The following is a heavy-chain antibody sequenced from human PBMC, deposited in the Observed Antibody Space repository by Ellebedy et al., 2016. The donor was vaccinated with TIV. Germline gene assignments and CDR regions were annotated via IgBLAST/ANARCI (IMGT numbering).Heavy chain of an antibody. Sequence: AASVKVSCKASGYTFTNYGISWVRQAPGQGLEWMGWISAYNGNSNYAQKFQGRVTMTTDTSTSTAYMELRSLRSDDTAVYFCARGWLNYYDSSGYFDYWGQGTLVTVSS. D-gene: IGHD3-22*01. CDR2: ISAYNGNS. J-gene: IGHJ4*02. CDR3: ARGWLNYYDSSGYFDY. V-gene: IGHV1-18*01. CDR1: GYTFTNYG.